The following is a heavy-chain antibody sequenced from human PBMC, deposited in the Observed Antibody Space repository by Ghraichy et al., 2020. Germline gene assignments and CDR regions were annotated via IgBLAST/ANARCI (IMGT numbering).Heavy chain of an antibody. V-gene: IGHV4-34*01. CDR1: GGSFSGYY. Sequence: SETLSLTCAVYGGSFSGYYWSWIRQPPGKGLEWIGEINHSGSTNYNPSLKSRVTISVDTSKNQFSLKLSSVTAADTAVYYCALQRVGATRDWFDPWGQGTLVTVSS. D-gene: IGHD1-26*01. J-gene: IGHJ5*02. CDR3: ALQRVGATRDWFDP. CDR2: INHSGST.